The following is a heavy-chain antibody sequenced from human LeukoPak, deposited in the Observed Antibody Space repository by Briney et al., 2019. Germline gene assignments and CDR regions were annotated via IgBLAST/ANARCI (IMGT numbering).Heavy chain of an antibody. CDR1: GVTFSSYG. Sequence: GGSLRLSCAASGVTFSSYGMHWVRQAPGKGLEWVAVLSYDGTNKYYADSVKGRFTISRDNSKNTLYLQMNSLRAEDTAMYYCARDYCSGGSCNSLNCDHWGQGTLVTVSS. J-gene: IGHJ4*02. CDR3: ARDYCSGGSCNSLNCDH. CDR2: LSYDGTNK. V-gene: IGHV3-30*03. D-gene: IGHD2-15*01.